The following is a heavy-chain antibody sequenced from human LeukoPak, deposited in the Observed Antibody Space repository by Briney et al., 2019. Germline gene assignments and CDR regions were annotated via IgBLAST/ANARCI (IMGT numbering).Heavy chain of an antibody. CDR2: ISYDGSNK. CDR1: GFTFSSYA. V-gene: IGHV3-30-3*01. CDR3: ARVSGGLDV. Sequence: GGSLTLSCAASGFTFSSYAMHWVRQAPGKGLEWVAVISYDGSNKYYADSVKGRFTISRDNSKNTLYLQMNSLRAEDTAVYYCARVSGGLDVWGQGTTVSVSS. J-gene: IGHJ6*02.